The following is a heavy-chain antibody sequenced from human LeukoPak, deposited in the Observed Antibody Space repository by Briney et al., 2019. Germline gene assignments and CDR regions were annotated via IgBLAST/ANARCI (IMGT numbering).Heavy chain of an antibody. CDR1: GYSFTSYW. J-gene: IGHJ4*02. D-gene: IGHD3-22*01. CDR3: ARGKSSSGYYYKPLDY. Sequence: GESLKISCKGSGYSFTSYWIGWVRQMPGKGLEWMGTIYPGDSDTRYSPSFQGQVTISADKSISTAYLQWSSLKASDTAMYYCARGKSSSGYYYKPLDYWGQGTLVTVSS. CDR2: IYPGDSDT. V-gene: IGHV5-51*01.